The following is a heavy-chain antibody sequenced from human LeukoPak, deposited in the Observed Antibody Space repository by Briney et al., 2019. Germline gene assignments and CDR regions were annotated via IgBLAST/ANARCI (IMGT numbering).Heavy chain of an antibody. Sequence: GASVKVSCKASGYTFTSHGISWVRQAPGQRLEWMGWISAYNGNTNYAQKLQGRVTMTTDTSTSTAYMELRSLRSDDTAVYYCARDRGIVDTHLAADSCYYYGMDVWGQGTTVTVSS. CDR3: ARDRGIVDTHLAADSCYYYGMDV. D-gene: IGHD5-12*01. V-gene: IGHV1-18*01. CDR1: GYTFTSHG. CDR2: ISAYNGNT. J-gene: IGHJ6*02.